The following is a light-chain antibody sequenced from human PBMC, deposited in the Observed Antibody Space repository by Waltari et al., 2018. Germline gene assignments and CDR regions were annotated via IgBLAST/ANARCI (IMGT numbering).Light chain of an antibody. Sequence: DVMLTQSPLSLPVTLGQPASISCRSSQSLVDSDGSTYLSWFQQRPGQSPRRLIYKVSNRDAGVPDRFSGSGSGTDFTRKISRVEAEDVGVYYCMQGTHWPSTFGQGTKLEIK. J-gene: IGKJ2*01. CDR2: KVS. V-gene: IGKV2-30*01. CDR1: QSLVDSDGSTY. CDR3: MQGTHWPST.